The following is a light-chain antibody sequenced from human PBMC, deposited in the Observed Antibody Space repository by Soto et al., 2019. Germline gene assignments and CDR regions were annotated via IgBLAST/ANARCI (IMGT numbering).Light chain of an antibody. Sequence: QSVLTQPASVSGSPGQSITVSCTGTSSDVGSYDLVSGYQQHPGQAPKVMIYGVTKRPSGVSNRFSGNRSGNTASLTISGLQAEDEAEYYCCSYSGDNSWVFGGGTKVTVI. J-gene: IGLJ3*02. CDR1: SSDVGSYDL. CDR2: GVT. CDR3: CSYSGDNSWV. V-gene: IGLV2-23*02.